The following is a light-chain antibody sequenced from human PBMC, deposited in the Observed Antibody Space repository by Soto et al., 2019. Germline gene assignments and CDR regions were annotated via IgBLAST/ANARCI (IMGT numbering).Light chain of an antibody. CDR2: VGTGGIVG. CDR1: SGYSNYK. J-gene: IGLJ2*01. CDR3: GADHGSGSNFVYQVV. Sequence: QAVVTQPPSASASLGASVTLTCTLSSGYSNYKVDWYQQRPGKGPRFVMRVGTGGIVGSKGDGIPDRFSVLGSGLNRYLTIKNIQEEDESDYHCGADHGSGSNFVYQVVFGGGTQLTVL. V-gene: IGLV9-49*01.